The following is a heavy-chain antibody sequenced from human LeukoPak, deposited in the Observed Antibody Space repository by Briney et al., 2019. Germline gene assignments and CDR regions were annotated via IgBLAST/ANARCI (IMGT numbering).Heavy chain of an antibody. Sequence: PSGTLSLTCAVSGGSISSSNRWSWVRQPPGKGLEWIGEIYHSGSTNYNPSLKSRVTISVDKSKNQFSLKLSSVTAADTAVYYCARGGGVTKVSPRLQHWGQGTLVTVSS. J-gene: IGHJ1*01. V-gene: IGHV4-4*02. CDR2: IYHSGST. D-gene: IGHD4-17*01. CDR1: GGSISSSNR. CDR3: ARGGGVTKVSPRLQH.